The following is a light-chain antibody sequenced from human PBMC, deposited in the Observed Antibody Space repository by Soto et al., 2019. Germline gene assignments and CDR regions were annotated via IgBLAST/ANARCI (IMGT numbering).Light chain of an antibody. CDR3: QQRHMWPIT. CDR2: DAS. CDR1: QSISRF. Sequence: EIVLTQSPATLSLSPGARATLSFRASQSISRFVAWFQQKPGHSPRLLIYDASNRATGIPARFSGSGSGTDFTLTISSLEPEDSAVYYCQQRHMWPITFGQGTRLEIK. J-gene: IGKJ5*01. V-gene: IGKV3-11*01.